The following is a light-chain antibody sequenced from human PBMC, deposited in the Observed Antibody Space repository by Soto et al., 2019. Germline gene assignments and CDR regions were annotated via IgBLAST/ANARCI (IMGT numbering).Light chain of an antibody. CDR1: SSDVGGYNY. CDR2: EVS. Sequence: QSALTQPASVSGSPGQSITISCTGTSSDVGGYNYVSWYQQHPGKAPEHMIYEVSNRPSGVFNRFSGSKAGNTCSLTSSGLQAEDEADDYCSSYTSSSIDYVFGTGTKLTVL. CDR3: SSYTSSSIDYV. V-gene: IGLV2-14*01. J-gene: IGLJ1*01.